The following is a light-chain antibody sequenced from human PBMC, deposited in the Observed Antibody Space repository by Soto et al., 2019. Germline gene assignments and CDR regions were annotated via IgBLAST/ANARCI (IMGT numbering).Light chain of an antibody. J-gene: IGKJ2*01. CDR3: QLYNNWPPMYP. CDR1: QSVSSN. V-gene: IGKV3-15*01. CDR2: GAS. Sequence: EIVMTQSPATLSVSPGERATLSCRASQSVSSNLAWYQQKPGQAPRLLIYGASTRATGIPARFSGSGSGTEFTLTISSLQCEDFAVYYCQLYNNWPPMYPFGQGTKLEI.